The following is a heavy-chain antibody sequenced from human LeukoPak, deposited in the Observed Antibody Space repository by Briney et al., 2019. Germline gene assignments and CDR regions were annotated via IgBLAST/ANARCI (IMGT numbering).Heavy chain of an antibody. CDR2: IYYSGST. CDR1: GGSISSSSHY. D-gene: IGHD6-6*01. V-gene: IGHV4-39*07. Sequence: SETLSLTCTVSGGSISSSSHYWGWIRQPPGKGLEWIGSIYYSGSTYYNPSLKSRVTISVDTSKNQFSLNLSSVTAADTAVYYCVRDEGYSSSTRWYWFDPWGQGTLVTVSS. J-gene: IGHJ5*02. CDR3: VRDEGYSSSTRWYWFDP.